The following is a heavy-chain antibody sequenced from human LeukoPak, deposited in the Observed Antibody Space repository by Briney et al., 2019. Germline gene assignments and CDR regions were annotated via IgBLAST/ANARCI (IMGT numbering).Heavy chain of an antibody. CDR2: FKSKTDGGTT. Sequence: GGSLRLSCAASGFTFTNAWMSWVRRAPGKGLEWIGRFKSKTDGGTTDYTAPVKGRFTISRDDSKNTLYLQMNSLKTEDTAVYYCTTGPFDYYGSASYLANGMDVWGQGTTVTVSS. V-gene: IGHV3-15*01. CDR3: TTGPFDYYGSASYLANGMDV. D-gene: IGHD3-10*01. J-gene: IGHJ6*02. CDR1: GFTFTNAW.